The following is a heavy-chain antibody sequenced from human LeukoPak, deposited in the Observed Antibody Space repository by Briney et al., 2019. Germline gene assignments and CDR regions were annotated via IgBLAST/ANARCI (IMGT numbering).Heavy chain of an antibody. V-gene: IGHV4-4*07. CDR1: GGSISSYY. J-gene: IGHJ4*02. Sequence: SETLSLTCTVSGGSISSYYWSWIRQPAGKGLEWIGRIYTSGSTNYNPSLKSQVTMSVDTSKNQFSLKLSSVTAADTAVYYCARGGGYCSSTSCYTLCCFDYWGQGTLVTVSS. CDR3: ARGGGYCSSTSCYTLCCFDY. D-gene: IGHD2-2*02. CDR2: IYTSGST.